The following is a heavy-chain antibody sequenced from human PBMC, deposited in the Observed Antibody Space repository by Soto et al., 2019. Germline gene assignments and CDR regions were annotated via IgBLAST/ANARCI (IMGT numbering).Heavy chain of an antibody. Sequence: EMPLVASGGGLVQRGGSMRLSCAASGFSLSPYSMNWVRQAPRKGLEWISYISGSSDTINYADSVKGRFTISRDNTKNSLYLQMNSLRDEDTAVYYCARGFDLQYGMDVWGQGTTVTVSS. J-gene: IGHJ6*02. CDR2: ISGSSDTI. CDR1: GFSLSPYS. V-gene: IGHV3-48*02. D-gene: IGHD3-10*01. CDR3: ARGFDLQYGMDV.